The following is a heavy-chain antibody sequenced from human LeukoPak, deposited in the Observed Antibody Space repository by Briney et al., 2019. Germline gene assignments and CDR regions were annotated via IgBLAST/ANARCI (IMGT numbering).Heavy chain of an antibody. CDR3: VRDYEYVYYFDY. D-gene: IGHD3-16*01. Sequence: GASVKVSCKASGYTFTGYYMHWVRQAPGQGLEWMGWINPNSGGTNYAQKFQGRVTMTRDTSISTAYMELSRLRSDDTAVYYCVRDYEYVYYFDYWGQGTLVTVSS. CDR1: GYTFTGYY. CDR2: INPNSGGT. V-gene: IGHV1-2*02. J-gene: IGHJ4*02.